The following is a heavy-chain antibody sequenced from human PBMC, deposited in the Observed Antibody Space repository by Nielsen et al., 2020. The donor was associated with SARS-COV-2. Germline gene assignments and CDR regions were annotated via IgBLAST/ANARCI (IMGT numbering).Heavy chain of an antibody. Sequence: GESLKISCQTFGYSFTNQWISWVRQMPGKGLEWMGRIAPSDSSTNYSPSFQGHVTISADKSISTAYLQWSSLKASDTAMYYCARHASHYLSFDYWGQGTLVTVSS. D-gene: IGHD3-16*01. J-gene: IGHJ4*02. V-gene: IGHV5-10-1*01. CDR1: GYSFTNQW. CDR2: IAPSDSST. CDR3: ARHASHYLSFDY.